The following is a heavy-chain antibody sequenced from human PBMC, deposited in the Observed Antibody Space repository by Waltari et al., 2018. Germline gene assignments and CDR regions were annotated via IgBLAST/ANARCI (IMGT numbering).Heavy chain of an antibody. D-gene: IGHD6-19*01. V-gene: IGHV3-21*02. J-gene: IGHJ6*02. Sequence: EVQLVESGGGLVKPGGSLRLSCVASGFKFSSYAMNWFRQSPGKGLGVVSSIVSSSSLMDYADSVRGRFTVSRDNAKNTLYLQMDTLRAEDTSVYYCAREGAEQWVVEDYGMDVWGQGTTVTVSS. CDR1: GFKFSSYA. CDR2: IVSSSSLM. CDR3: AREGAEQWVVEDYGMDV.